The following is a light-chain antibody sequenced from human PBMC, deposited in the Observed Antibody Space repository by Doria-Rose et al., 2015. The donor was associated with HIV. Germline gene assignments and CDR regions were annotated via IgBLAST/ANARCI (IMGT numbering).Light chain of an antibody. J-gene: IGKJ1*01. V-gene: IGKV3-20*01. Sequence: TQSPGTLSLSPGERATLSCRASQSFSSTYLAWYQQKPGQAPSLLIYDGSTRATGTPDRFSAGGSGTDFTLTINRLEPEDFALYYCHQYGTSWTFGQGTKVEV. CDR2: DGS. CDR3: HQYGTSWT. CDR1: QSFSSTY.